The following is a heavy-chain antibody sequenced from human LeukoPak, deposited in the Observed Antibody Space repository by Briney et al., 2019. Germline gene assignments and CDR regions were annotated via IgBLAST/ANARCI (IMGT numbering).Heavy chain of an antibody. CDR1: GGSISNGDHY. D-gene: IGHD4-23*01. Sequence: PSETLSLTCTVSGGSISNGDHYWSWIRQHPGKGLEWIGHIYYSGSTYYNPSLKSRGIISVETSKNQFSLKLSSVTAADTAVYYCARRLRNTTVVTHTPFFDYWGQGTLVTVSS. J-gene: IGHJ4*02. CDR2: IYYSGST. V-gene: IGHV4-31*03. CDR3: ARRLRNTTVVTHTPFFDY.